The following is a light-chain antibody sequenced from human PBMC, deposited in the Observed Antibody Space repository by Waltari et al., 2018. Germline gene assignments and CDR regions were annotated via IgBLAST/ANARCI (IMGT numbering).Light chain of an antibody. CDR3: MQSLQTLWT. CDR2: LGS. CDR1: QSLLHRNGNND. V-gene: IGKV2-28*01. Sequence: DIVVTQSPLSLPVTPGESASISCRSSQSLLHRNGNNDLDWYLQKPGQSPQLLIYLGSNRASGVPDRFSGSGSGTDFTLKISRVEAEDVCVYYCMQSLQTLWTFGPGTKVEIK. J-gene: IGKJ1*01.